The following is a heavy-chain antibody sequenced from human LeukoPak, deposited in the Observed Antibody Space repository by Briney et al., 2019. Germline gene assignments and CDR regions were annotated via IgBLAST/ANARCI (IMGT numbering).Heavy chain of an antibody. CDR2: ISAYNGNT. D-gene: IGHD3-10*01. Sequence: ASVKVSCKASGYTFTSYGISWVGQAPGQGLEWMGWISAYNGNTNYAQKLQGRVTMTTDTSTSTAYMELRSLRSDDTAVYYCARKGGLTGSGKYYYMDVWGKGTTVTVSS. CDR1: GYTFTSYG. V-gene: IGHV1-18*01. J-gene: IGHJ6*03. CDR3: ARKGGLTGSGKYYYMDV.